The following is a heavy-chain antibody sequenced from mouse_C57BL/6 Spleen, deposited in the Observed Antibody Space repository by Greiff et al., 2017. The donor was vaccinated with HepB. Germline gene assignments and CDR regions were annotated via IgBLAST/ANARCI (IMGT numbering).Heavy chain of an antibody. CDR2: ISSGSSTI. V-gene: IGHV5-17*01. Sequence: EVKLQESGGGLVKPGGSLKLSCVASGFTFSDYGMHWVRQAPEKGLEWVAYISSGSSTIYYADTVKGRFTISRDNAKNTLFLQMTSLRSEDTAMYYCARTDNWDGGFAYWGQGTLVTVSA. CDR3: ARTDNWDGGFAY. CDR1: GFTFSDYG. D-gene: IGHD4-1*01. J-gene: IGHJ3*01.